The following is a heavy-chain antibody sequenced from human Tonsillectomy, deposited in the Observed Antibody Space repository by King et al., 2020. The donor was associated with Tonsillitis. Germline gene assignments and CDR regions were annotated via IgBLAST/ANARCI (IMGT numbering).Heavy chain of an antibody. CDR1: GYTFTGYY. CDR2: INPNSGGT. CDR3: ARDYRFDWLLGYFDY. J-gene: IGHJ4*02. D-gene: IGHD3-9*01. Sequence: QLVPSGAEVKKPGASVKVSCKASGYTFTGYYMHWVRQAPGQGLEWMGRINPNSGGTNYAQKFQGRVTMTRDTSISTAYMELSRLRSDDTAVYYCARDYRFDWLLGYFDYWGQGTLVTVSS. V-gene: IGHV1-2*06.